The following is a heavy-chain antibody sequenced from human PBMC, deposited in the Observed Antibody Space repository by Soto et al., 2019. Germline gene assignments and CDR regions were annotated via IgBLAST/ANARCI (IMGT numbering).Heavy chain of an antibody. V-gene: IGHV3-23*01. CDR2: IHGEGAGT. CDR3: AKDGVARNGDWDWFDP. CDR1: GFTFRNYA. J-gene: IGHJ5*02. Sequence: EVQLLESGGGLVQPGGSVRLSCAASGFTFRNYAMTWVRQAPGKGLEWVSAIHGEGAGTYYADSVKGRLTVSRDESKETLYLQMSSLRVDDTAVYYCAKDGVARNGDWDWFDPWGQGTLVTVAS. D-gene: IGHD6-19*01.